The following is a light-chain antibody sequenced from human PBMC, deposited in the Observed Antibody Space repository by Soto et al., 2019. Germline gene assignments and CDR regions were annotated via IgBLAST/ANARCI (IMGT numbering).Light chain of an antibody. V-gene: IGKV3D-15*01. J-gene: IGKJ2*01. CDR2: DAS. CDR3: QQYNNWPPVYT. CDR1: QSISTK. Sequence: EIVLTQSPATLSVSPGERATLSCRAIQSISTKLAWYQQKPGQAPRLLIYDASTRATGIPARFSGSGSGTEFTLIISSLQSEDFAVYYCQQYNNWPPVYTFGQGTKLEI.